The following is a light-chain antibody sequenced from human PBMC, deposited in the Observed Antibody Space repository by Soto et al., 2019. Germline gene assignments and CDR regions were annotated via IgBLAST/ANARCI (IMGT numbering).Light chain of an antibody. CDR2: EVN. V-gene: IGLV2-8*01. J-gene: IGLJ1*01. CDR3: SSYGGSSAPYV. CDR1: SSDVGGYNY. Sequence: QCALNQPPSASGAAVGSVSITCTGTSSDVGGYNYVSWYQQHPGKAPKLMIYEVNRRPSGVPDRFSGSKSGNTASLTVSGLQAEDEADYYCSSYGGSSAPYVFGTGTTVTVL.